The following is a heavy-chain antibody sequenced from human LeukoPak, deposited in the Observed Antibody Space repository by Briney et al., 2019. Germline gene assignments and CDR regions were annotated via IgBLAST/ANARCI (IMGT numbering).Heavy chain of an antibody. J-gene: IGHJ6*03. Sequence: GGSLRLSCAASGFTFSSYGLHWVRQAPGKGLEWVAFIRYDGSNKYFADSVKGRFTISRDSSKNTLYLQMNSLRVDDTAVYYCARGITIFLYYYMDVWGKGTTATISS. V-gene: IGHV3-30*02. D-gene: IGHD3-9*01. CDR3: ARGITIFLYYYMDV. CDR2: IRYDGSNK. CDR1: GFTFSSYG.